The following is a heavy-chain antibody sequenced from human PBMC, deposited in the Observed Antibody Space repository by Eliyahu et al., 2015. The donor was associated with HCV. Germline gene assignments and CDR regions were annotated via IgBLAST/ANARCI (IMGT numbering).Heavy chain of an antibody. CDR1: GFSFSNYG. J-gene: IGHJ4*02. CDR3: AKTYFEENSGVSDY. V-gene: IGHV3-30*18. Sequence: QVQLVESGGGVXQPGRSXRLSCAXXGFSFSNYGMHWFRQAPGKGLEWVGVISHDGSRRWYGDSVKGRFTISRDNFGNTLFLQMTSLRAEDTAVYYCAKTYFEENSGVSDYWGQGTLVTVSS. CDR2: ISHDGSRR. D-gene: IGHD1-26*01.